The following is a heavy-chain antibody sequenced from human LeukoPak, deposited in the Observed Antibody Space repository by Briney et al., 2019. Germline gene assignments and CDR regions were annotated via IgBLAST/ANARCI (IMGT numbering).Heavy chain of an antibody. CDR3: ARDARDHRFTMGSVAIDY. CDR1: GFTFSRYW. J-gene: IGHJ4*02. CDR2: IDSDGTNR. Sequence: GGSLRLSCAASGFTFSRYWMHWVRQAPGKGLVWVSRIDSDGTNRDYADSVKGRFTISRDNAKNSLYLQMNSLRAEDTAVYYCARDARDHRFTMGSVAIDYWGQGTLVTVSS. V-gene: IGHV3-74*01. D-gene: IGHD3-10*01.